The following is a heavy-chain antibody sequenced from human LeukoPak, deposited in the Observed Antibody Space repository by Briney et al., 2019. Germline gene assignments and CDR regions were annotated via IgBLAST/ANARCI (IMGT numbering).Heavy chain of an antibody. CDR2: VNPKNGGT. CDR3: ASESSGGSYYAY. V-gene: IGHV1-2*02. CDR1: VYTFTDYY. J-gene: IGHJ4*02. Sequence: SVKGSCKASVYTFTDYYIHWVRQAPGQGLEWMGWVNPKNGGTNYAQKFQGRVTMTRDTSISTLYMERSRLESDDTAIYYCASESSGGSYYAYWGQGTLVTVSA. D-gene: IGHD1-26*01.